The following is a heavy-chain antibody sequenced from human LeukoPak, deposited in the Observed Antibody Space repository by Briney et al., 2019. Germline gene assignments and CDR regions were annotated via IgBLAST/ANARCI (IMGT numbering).Heavy chain of an antibody. CDR2: INHSGST. CDR1: GGSFSGYY. V-gene: IGHV4-34*01. J-gene: IGHJ4*02. D-gene: IGHD3-3*01. CDR3: ARDRADFWSGYHFDY. Sequence: SETLSLTCAVYGGSFSGYYWSWIRQPPGKGLEWIGEINHSGSTNYNPSLKSRVAISVDTSKNQFSLKLSSVTAADTAVYYCARDRADFWSGYHFDYWGQGTLVTVSS.